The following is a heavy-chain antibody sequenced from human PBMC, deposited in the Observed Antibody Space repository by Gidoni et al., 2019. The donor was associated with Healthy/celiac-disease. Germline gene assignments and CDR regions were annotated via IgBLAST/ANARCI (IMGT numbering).Heavy chain of an antibody. CDR1: GYTFTSYG. V-gene: IGHV1-18*01. J-gene: IGHJ3*02. CDR2: ISAYNGNT. D-gene: IGHD3-10*01. CDR3: ASSPLYGSGGQDDAFDI. Sequence: QVQLVQSGAEVKKPGASVKVFCKASGYTFTSYGISWVRQAPGQGLDWMGWISAYNGNTNYAQKLQGRVTMTTDTSTSTAYMELRSLRSDDTAVYYCASSPLYGSGGQDDAFDIWGQGTMVTVSS.